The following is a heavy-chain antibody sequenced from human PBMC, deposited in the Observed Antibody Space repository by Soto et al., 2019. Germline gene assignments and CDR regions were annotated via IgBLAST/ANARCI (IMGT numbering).Heavy chain of an antibody. CDR1: GGSISSSSYY. D-gene: IGHD3-9*01. CDR3: AGNHYYDILTGYYNVGY. J-gene: IGHJ4*02. CDR2: IYYSGST. Sequence: SETLSLTCTVSGGSISSSSYYWGWIRQPPGKGLEWIGSIYYSGSTYYNPSLKSRVTISVDTSKNQFSLKLSSVTAADTAVYYCAGNHYYDILTGYYNVGYWGQGTLVTVSS. V-gene: IGHV4-39*01.